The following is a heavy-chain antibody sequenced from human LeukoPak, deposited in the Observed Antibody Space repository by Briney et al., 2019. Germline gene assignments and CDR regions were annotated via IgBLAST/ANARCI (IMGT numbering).Heavy chain of an antibody. CDR1: GFTFSSYA. CDR3: AKDREIVVVTGIFDY. V-gene: IGHV3-23*01. CDR2: FSGSGGRT. D-gene: IGHD2-21*02. Sequence: GGSLRLSCAASGFTFSSYAMSWVRQAPGKGLEWVSAFSGSGGRTYYADSVKGRFTISRDNSKNTLYLQMNSLRAEDTAVYYCAKDREIVVVTGIFDYWGQGTLVTVPS. J-gene: IGHJ4*02.